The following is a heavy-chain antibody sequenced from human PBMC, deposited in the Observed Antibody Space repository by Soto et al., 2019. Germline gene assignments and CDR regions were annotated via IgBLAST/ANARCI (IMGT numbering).Heavy chain of an antibody. V-gene: IGHV4-39*01. J-gene: IGHJ4*01. D-gene: IGHD2-2*01. CDR2: IFYSGTT. CDR1: GDSISSYY. CDR3: AKQLLGYCSSVTCYADIYYFDY. Sequence: SETLSLTCSVSGDSISSYYWGWIRQPPGKGLEWIGSIFYSGTTYYNPSLKSRVTISVDTSKNQFSLKLNSVTAADTAVYYCAKQLLGYCSSVTCYADIYYFDYWGQGTLVTVSS.